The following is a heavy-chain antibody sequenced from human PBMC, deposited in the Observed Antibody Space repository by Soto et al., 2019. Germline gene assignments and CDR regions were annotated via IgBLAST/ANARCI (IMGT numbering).Heavy chain of an antibody. D-gene: IGHD6-13*01. CDR3: AKVGGSSSWYQMAFDI. J-gene: IGHJ3*02. V-gene: IGHV3-23*01. CDR1: GFTFSSYA. CDR2: ISGSGGST. Sequence: GGSLRLSCAASGFTFSSYAMSWVRQAPGKGLEWVSAISGSGGSTYYADSVKGRFTISRDNSKNTLYLQMNSLRAEDTAVYYCAKVGGSSSWYQMAFDIWGQGTMVT.